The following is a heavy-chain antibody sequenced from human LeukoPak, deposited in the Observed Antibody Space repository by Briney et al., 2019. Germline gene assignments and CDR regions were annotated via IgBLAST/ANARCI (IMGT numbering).Heavy chain of an antibody. D-gene: IGHD2-21*02. CDR1: GYSFTSYW. Sequence: GESLKISCKGSGYSFTSYWIGWVRQMPGKGLEWMGIIYPGDSDTRYSPSFQGQVTISADKSISTAYLQWSSLKASDTAMYYCAIPPLGYGGDNTFDYWGQGTLVTVSS. CDR3: AIPPLGYGGDNTFDY. V-gene: IGHV5-51*01. J-gene: IGHJ4*02. CDR2: IYPGDSDT.